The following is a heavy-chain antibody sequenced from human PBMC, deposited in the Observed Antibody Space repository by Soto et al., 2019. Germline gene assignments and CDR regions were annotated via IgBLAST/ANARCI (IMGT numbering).Heavy chain of an antibody. J-gene: IGHJ4*02. Sequence: SETLSLTCTVSGGSISSGDYYWSWIRQPPGKGLEWIGYIYYSGSTYYNPSLKSRVTISVDTSKNQFPLKLSSVTAADTAVYYCARGPPDIVATTFDYWGQGTLVTVS. CDR2: IYYSGST. CDR1: GGSISSGDYY. CDR3: ARGPPDIVATTFDY. D-gene: IGHD5-12*01. V-gene: IGHV4-30-4*01.